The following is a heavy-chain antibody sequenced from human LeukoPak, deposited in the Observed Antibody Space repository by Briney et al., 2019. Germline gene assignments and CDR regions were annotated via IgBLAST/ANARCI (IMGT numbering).Heavy chain of an antibody. V-gene: IGHV4-34*01. CDR3: AGGEADILTGYQIDY. D-gene: IGHD3-9*01. Sequence: PSETLSLTCAVYGGSFSGYYWSWIRQPPGKGLEWIGEINHSGSTNYNPSLKSRVTISVDTSKNRFSLKLSSVTAADTAVYYCAGGEADILTGYQIDYWGQGTLVTVSS. CDR1: GGSFSGYY. CDR2: INHSGST. J-gene: IGHJ4*02.